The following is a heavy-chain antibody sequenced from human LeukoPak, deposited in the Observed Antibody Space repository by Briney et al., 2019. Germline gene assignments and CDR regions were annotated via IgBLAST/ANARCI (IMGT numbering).Heavy chain of an antibody. CDR3: AKDTTENYPYYFDY. CDR1: GFTLRRYV. V-gene: IGHV3-23*01. D-gene: IGHD1-7*01. CDR2: ISGSGSST. Sequence: PGGSLRLSCAASGFTLRRYVISWVRQAPGKGLEWVSAISGSGSSTYYADSVKGRFTISRDNSKNTLYLQMNSLRVEDTAVYYCAKDTTENYPYYFDYWGQGTLVTVSS. J-gene: IGHJ4*02.